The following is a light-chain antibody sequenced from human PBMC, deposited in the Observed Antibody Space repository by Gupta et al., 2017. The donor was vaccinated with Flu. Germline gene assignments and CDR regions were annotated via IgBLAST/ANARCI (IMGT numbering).Light chain of an antibody. V-gene: IGKV3-20*01. CDR1: QSVSSSY. CDR2: GAS. CDR3: QQYGSSRPLT. J-gene: IGKJ4*01. Sequence: EIVLTQSPSTLSLSPGERATLSCRASQSVSSSYLAWYQQKPGQAPRLLIYGASSRATGIPDRFSGSGSGTDFTITISRLEADDVVVYYCQQYGSSRPLTFGGGTKVEIK.